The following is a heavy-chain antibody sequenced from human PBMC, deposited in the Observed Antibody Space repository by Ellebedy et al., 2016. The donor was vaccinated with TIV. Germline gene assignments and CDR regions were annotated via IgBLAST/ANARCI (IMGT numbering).Heavy chain of an antibody. D-gene: IGHD4-17*01. CDR1: GFTVSSNY. J-gene: IGHJ5*02. CDR2: IYAGGTT. V-gene: IGHV3-53*01. CDR3: AVGRPNYGDFPS. Sequence: GESLKISXAVSGFTVSSNYMSWVRQAPGRGLGWVSVIYAGGTTDYVASVKGRFSISRDTSKNTLFLQMNSLRADDTAIYYCAVGRPNYGDFPSWGQGTLVTVSS.